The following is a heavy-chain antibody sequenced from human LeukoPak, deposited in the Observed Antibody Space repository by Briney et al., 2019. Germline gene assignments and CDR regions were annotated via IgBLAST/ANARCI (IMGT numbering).Heavy chain of an antibody. CDR1: GGSISSYY. V-gene: IGHV4-59*01. CDR2: IYYSGST. D-gene: IGHD5-18*01. Sequence: PSETLSLTCTVSGGSISSYYWSWIRQPPGKGLEWIGYIYYSGSTNYNPSLKSRVTISVDTSKNQFSLKLSSVTAADTAVYYCARGSRGYSYVDFDYWRQRTLVTVSS. CDR3: ARGSRGYSYVDFDY. J-gene: IGHJ4*02.